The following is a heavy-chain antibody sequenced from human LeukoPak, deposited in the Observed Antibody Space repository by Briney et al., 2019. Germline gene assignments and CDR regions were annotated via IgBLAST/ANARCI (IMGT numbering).Heavy chain of an antibody. Sequence: ASVKVSCKVSGYTLTELSMNWVRQAPGKGREWRGGFDPEDGETIYAQKFQGRVTMTEDTSTDTAYMELSSLRSEDTAVYYCATGWFGELPPGVDPWGQGTLVTVSS. D-gene: IGHD3-10*01. CDR2: FDPEDGET. CDR1: GYTLTELS. V-gene: IGHV1-24*01. CDR3: ATGWFGELPPGVDP. J-gene: IGHJ5*02.